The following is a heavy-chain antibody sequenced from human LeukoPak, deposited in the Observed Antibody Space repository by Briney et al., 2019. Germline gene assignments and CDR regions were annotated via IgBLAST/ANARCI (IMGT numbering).Heavy chain of an antibody. D-gene: IGHD6-6*01. V-gene: IGHV4-59*12. CDR2: IYYSGST. Sequence: SETLSLTCTVSGGSISSYYWSWIRQPPGKGLEWIGYIYYSGSTTYHPSLKSRVTMSVDTSKNQFSLKLSSVTAADTAVYYCARGSDSSSSYYYYYYMDVWGKGTTVTVSS. J-gene: IGHJ6*03. CDR1: GGSISSYY. CDR3: ARGSDSSSSYYYYYYMDV.